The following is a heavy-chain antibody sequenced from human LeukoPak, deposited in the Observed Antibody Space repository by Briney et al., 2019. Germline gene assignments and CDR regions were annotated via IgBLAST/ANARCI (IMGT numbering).Heavy chain of an antibody. CDR3: AKYVSGTYYRGLDY. V-gene: IGHV3-23*01. Sequence: GGSLRLSCAASGFTFSSYFMSWVRQAPGKGLEWVSTVTSGATTYYADSVKGLFTISRDNSKNTLYLQMNSVRAEDTAVYYCAKYVSGTYYRGLDYWGQGTLVTVSS. D-gene: IGHD3-10*01. CDR2: VTSGATT. J-gene: IGHJ4*02. CDR1: GFTFSSYF.